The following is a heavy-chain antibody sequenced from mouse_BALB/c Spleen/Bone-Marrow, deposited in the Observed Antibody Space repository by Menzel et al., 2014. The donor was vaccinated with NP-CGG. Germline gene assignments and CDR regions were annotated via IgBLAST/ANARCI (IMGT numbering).Heavy chain of an antibody. J-gene: IGHJ4*01. CDR1: GYTFTSYY. Sequence: QVQLKESGAELVKPGASVKLSCKASGYTFTSYYMYWVKQRPGQGLEWIGGINPSNGVNNFNEKFKSKASLTVDKSSSTAYMQLSSLTSEDSAVYYCSRGGNFGVMDYWGQGTSVTVSS. D-gene: IGHD2-1*01. CDR2: INPSNGVN. V-gene: IGHV1S81*02. CDR3: SRGGNFGVMDY.